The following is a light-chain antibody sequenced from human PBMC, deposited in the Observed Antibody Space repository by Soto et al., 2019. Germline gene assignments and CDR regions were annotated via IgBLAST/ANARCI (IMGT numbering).Light chain of an antibody. CDR2: GSS. CDR1: QNVSSSY. Sequence: SVLTPSPGTLSLSPGERATLSCRASQNVSSSYLAWYHHKPGQAPRLLLYGSSARATAIPDRFSGSTSGTDCTLTISRLVPADFAVCYGQQYGRPPWTFGRGTKVVIK. CDR3: QQYGRPPWT. J-gene: IGKJ1*01. V-gene: IGKV3-20*01.